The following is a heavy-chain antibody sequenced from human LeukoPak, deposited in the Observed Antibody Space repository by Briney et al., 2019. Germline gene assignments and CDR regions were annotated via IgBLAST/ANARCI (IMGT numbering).Heavy chain of an antibody. V-gene: IGHV3-23*01. J-gene: IGHJ6*03. CDR2: ISGSGGST. CDR1: GFTFSSYA. D-gene: IGHD2-8*01. Sequence: GGSLRLSCAASGFTFSSYAMSWVRQAPGKGLEWVSAISGSGGSTYYADSVKGRFTISRDNSKNTLYLQMNSLRAEDTAVYYCAKDSGVTYYYYYTDVWGKGTTVTVSS. CDR3: AKDSGVTYYYYYTDV.